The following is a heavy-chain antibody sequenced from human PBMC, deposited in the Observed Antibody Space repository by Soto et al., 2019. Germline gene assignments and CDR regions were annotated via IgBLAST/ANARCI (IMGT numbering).Heavy chain of an antibody. D-gene: IGHD6-13*01. CDR3: ARELGHQLVDY. CDR1: GYTFNSYG. Sequence: QVQLVQSGAEVKKPGASVKVSCKASGYTFNSYGISWVRQAPGQGLEWMGWINAYNGNTNYAQKLQGRGTMTTDTSTSTAYMELRSLISDDTAVYYCARELGHQLVDYWGQGTLVTVSS. V-gene: IGHV1-18*01. J-gene: IGHJ4*02. CDR2: INAYNGNT.